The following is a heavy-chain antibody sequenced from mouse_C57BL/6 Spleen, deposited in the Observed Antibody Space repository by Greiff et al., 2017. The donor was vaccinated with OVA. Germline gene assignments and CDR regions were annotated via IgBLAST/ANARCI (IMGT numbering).Heavy chain of an antibody. CDR3: ASPGTDD. CDR1: GYTFTSYG. Sequence: QVQLQQSGAELARPGASVKLSCKASGYTFTSYGISWVKQRTGQGLEWIGEIYPRSGNTYYNEKFKGKATLTADKSSSTAYMELRSLTSEDSAVYFCASPGTDDWGQGTTLTVSS. CDR2: IYPRSGNT. D-gene: IGHD4-1*01. V-gene: IGHV1-81*01. J-gene: IGHJ2*01.